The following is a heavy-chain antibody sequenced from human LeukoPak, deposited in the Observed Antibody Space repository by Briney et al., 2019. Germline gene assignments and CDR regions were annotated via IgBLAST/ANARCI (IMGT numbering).Heavy chain of an antibody. CDR1: GYSISSGYY. CDR2: IYHSGST. J-gene: IGHJ5*02. Sequence: SETLSFTCTVSGYSISSGYYWGWIRQPPGKGLEWIGSIYHSGSTYYNPSLKSRVTISVDTSKNQFSLKLSSVTAADTAVYYCARQIVVVVAATPERWFDPWGQGTLVTVSS. V-gene: IGHV4-38-2*02. CDR3: ARQIVVVVAATPERWFDP. D-gene: IGHD2-15*01.